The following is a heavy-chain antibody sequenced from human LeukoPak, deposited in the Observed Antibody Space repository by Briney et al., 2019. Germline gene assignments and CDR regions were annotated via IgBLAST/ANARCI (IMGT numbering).Heavy chain of an antibody. CDR2: IYHGGST. D-gene: IGHD2-21*02. V-gene: IGHV4-38-2*02. CDR3: ARDLASCAGDCYSDGFDY. J-gene: IGHJ4*02. Sequence: SETLSLTCTVSGYSISSGYYWGWIRQSPGKGLEWIGSIYHGGSTYYNPSLRSRVIVSVDTSKNHFSLKMGSVTAADTAVYYCARDLASCAGDCYSDGFDYWGQGALVTVSS. CDR1: GYSISSGYY.